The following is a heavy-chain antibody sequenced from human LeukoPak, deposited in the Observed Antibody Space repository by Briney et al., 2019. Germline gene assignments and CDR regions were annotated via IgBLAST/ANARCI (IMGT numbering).Heavy chain of an antibody. Sequence: SVKDSCKASGGTFSSYAISWVRQAPGQGLEWMGRIIPILGIANYAQKFQGRVTITADKSTSTAYMELSSLRSEDTAVYYCASAFCGGDCLSLDYFDYWGQGTLVTVSS. CDR2: IIPILGIA. CDR3: ASAFCGGDCLSLDYFDY. J-gene: IGHJ4*02. V-gene: IGHV1-69*04. CDR1: GGTFSSYA. D-gene: IGHD2-21*02.